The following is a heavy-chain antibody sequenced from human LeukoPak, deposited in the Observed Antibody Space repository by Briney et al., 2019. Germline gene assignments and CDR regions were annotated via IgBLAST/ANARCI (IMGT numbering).Heavy chain of an antibody. CDR1: GFTFSTYS. J-gene: IGHJ3*02. CDR2: IRSKSDHGTT. Sequence: KPGGSLRLSCAASGFTFSTYSMNWVRQAPGKGLEWVGRIRSKSDHGTTDYAAPVKGRVTISRDDSKNTLYLQMNSLKTEDTAVYYCTTRELRYYGSGTYPVAFDIWGQGTMVTVSS. V-gene: IGHV3-15*01. CDR3: TTRELRYYGSGTYPVAFDI. D-gene: IGHD3-10*01.